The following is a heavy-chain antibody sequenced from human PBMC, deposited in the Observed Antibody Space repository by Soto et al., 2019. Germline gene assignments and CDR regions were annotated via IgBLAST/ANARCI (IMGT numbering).Heavy chain of an antibody. CDR1: GFSLNTNGVG. Sequence: QITLKESGPTLVKPTQTLTLTCTFSGFSLNTNGVGVGWIRQPPGKALEWLVIIYWDDDKRYSPYLKSRLTITKDTSKSQVVLTMTNVDPVDTATYYCAHARRGDYNWGAFPIWGQGTMVTVSS. J-gene: IGHJ3*02. D-gene: IGHD4-17*01. CDR2: IYWDDDK. CDR3: AHARRGDYNWGAFPI. V-gene: IGHV2-5*02.